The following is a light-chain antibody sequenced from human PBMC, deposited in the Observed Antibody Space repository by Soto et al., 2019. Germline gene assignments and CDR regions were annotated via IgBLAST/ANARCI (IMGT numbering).Light chain of an antibody. Sequence: DAVLTQSPLSLPVTLGQPATISCRSSQGLASREGNTYLNWLQQRPGQAPRRLIYKVSNRDSGVPEKFSGSGSGPDFTLKISRVEAEDVGVYYCMQGTHWPYTFGQGTKLEIK. J-gene: IGKJ2*01. CDR3: MQGTHWPYT. V-gene: IGKV2-30*01. CDR1: QGLASREGNTY. CDR2: KVS.